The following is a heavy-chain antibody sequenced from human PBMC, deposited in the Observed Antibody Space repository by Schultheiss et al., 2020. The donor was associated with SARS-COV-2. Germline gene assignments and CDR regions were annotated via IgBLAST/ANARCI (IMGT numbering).Heavy chain of an antibody. D-gene: IGHD6-19*01. Sequence: SETLSLTCTVSGGSISSYYWSWIRQPPGKGLEWIGYIFYSGSTNYNPSLKSRVTISVDTSKNQLSLKLSSVTAADTAVYYCARGVGQQWLVQVIDYWGQGTLVTVSS. CDR3: ARGVGQQWLVQVIDY. CDR1: GGSISSYY. J-gene: IGHJ4*02. CDR2: IFYSGST. V-gene: IGHV4-59*01.